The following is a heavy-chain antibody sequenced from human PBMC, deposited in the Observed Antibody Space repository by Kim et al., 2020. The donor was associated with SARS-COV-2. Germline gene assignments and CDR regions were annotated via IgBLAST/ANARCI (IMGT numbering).Heavy chain of an antibody. V-gene: IGHV7-4-1*02. CDR1: GYTFTSYA. D-gene: IGHD3-3*01. CDR2: INTNTGNP. CDR3: ATAYYDFWSGYSETHRRGPNWFDP. J-gene: IGHJ5*02. Sequence: ASVKVSCKASGYTFTSYAMNWVRQAPGQGLEWMGWINTNTGNPTYAQGFTGRFVFSLDTSVSTAYLQISSLKAEDTAVYYCATAYYDFWSGYSETHRRGPNWFDPWGQGTLVTVSS.